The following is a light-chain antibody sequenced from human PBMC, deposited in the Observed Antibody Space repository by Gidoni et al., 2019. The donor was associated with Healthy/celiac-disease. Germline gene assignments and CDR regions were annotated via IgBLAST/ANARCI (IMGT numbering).Light chain of an antibody. CDR3: QQRSNWPRRT. J-gene: IGKJ1*01. CDR2: DAS. CDR1: QSVSSY. Sequence: VLTQSLATLSLSPGERATLSCRASQSVSSYLAWYQQKPGQAPRLLIYDASNRATGIPARFSGSGSGTDFTLTISSLEPEDFAVYYCQQRSNWPRRTFGQGTKVEIK. V-gene: IGKV3-11*01.